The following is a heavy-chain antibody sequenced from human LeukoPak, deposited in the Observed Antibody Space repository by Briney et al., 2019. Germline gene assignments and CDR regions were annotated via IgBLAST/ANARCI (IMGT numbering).Heavy chain of an antibody. J-gene: IGHJ4*02. V-gene: IGHV4-31*03. D-gene: IGHD6-19*01. CDR1: GGSISSGGYY. CDR3: ASGISQWLVPY. Sequence: SETLSLTCTVSGGSISSGGYYWSWIRQHPGKGLEWIGYIYYSGSTYYNPSLKSRVTISVDTSKNQFSLKLGSVTAADTAVYYCASGISQWLVPYWGQGTLVTVSS. CDR2: IYYSGST.